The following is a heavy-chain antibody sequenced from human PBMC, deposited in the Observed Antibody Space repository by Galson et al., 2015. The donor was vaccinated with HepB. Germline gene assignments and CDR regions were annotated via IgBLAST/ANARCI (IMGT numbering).Heavy chain of an antibody. CDR3: AREHYYDSSGYYNAFDI. J-gene: IGHJ3*02. V-gene: IGHV3-11*04. D-gene: IGHD3-22*01. CDR1: GFTFSDYY. Sequence: SLRLSCAASGFTFSDYYMSWIRQAPGKGLEWVSYISSSSSSTIYYADSVKGRFTISRDNAKNSLYLQMNSLRAEDTAVYYCAREHYYDSSGYYNAFDIWGQGTMVTVSS. CDR2: ISSSSSSTI.